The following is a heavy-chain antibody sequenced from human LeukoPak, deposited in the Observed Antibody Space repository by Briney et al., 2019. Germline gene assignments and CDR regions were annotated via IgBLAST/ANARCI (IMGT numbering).Heavy chain of an antibody. Sequence: PGGSLRLSCAASGFTFSSYAMSWARQAPGKGLEWVSAISADGAGTYYTDSVKGRFTISRDNSKNTLYLQMHSLRAEDTAVYYCAKISPVTANFDYWGQGTLVTVSS. D-gene: IGHD2-21*02. CDR1: GFTFSSYA. V-gene: IGHV3-23*01. CDR2: ISADGAGT. J-gene: IGHJ4*02. CDR3: AKISPVTANFDY.